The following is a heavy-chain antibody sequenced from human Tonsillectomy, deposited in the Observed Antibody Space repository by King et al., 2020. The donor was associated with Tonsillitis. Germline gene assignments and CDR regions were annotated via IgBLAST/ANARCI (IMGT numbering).Heavy chain of an antibody. CDR1: GYTFINSG. D-gene: IGHD3-9*01. Sequence: SGAEVKKPGASVKVSCKASGYTFINSGLIWVRQAPGQGLEWMGWISAYNGDTKCAQKFQGRVTMTRDTSTTTAYMELRSLRSDDTAVYYCAREWPAPDSNFDRSAYDHWGQGTLLTVSS. J-gene: IGHJ4*02. CDR3: AREWPAPDSNFDRSAYDH. V-gene: IGHV1-18*01. CDR2: ISAYNGDT.